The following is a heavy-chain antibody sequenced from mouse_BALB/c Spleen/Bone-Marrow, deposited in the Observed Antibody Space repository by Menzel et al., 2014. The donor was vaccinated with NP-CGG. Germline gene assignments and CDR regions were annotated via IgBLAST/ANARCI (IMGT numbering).Heavy chain of an antibody. Sequence: EVMLVESGGGLVQPGGSLKLSCAASGFDSSGYWMSWVRQAPGKGLEWIGEINPDSSTINYTPSLKDKFIISRDNAKNTPYLQMSKVRSEDTALYYCARLGYYGTMDYWGQGTSVTVSS. J-gene: IGHJ4*01. CDR2: INPDSSTI. V-gene: IGHV4-1*02. CDR1: GFDSSGYW. CDR3: ARLGYYGTMDY. D-gene: IGHD1-1*01.